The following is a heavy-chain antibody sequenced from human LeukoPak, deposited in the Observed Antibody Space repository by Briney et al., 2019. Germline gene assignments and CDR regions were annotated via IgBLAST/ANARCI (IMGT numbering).Heavy chain of an antibody. CDR3: ASPVLLWFGELLFRPMDV. V-gene: IGHV3-11*04. CDR2: ISSSGSTM. J-gene: IGHJ6*04. Sequence: GGSLRLSCAASGFTFSDYYMSWIRQAPGKGLEWVSYISSSGSTMYYADSVKGRFTISRDNAKNSLYLQMNSLRAEDTAVYYCASPVLLWFGELLFRPMDVWGKGTTVTVSS. CDR1: GFTFSDYY. D-gene: IGHD3-10*01.